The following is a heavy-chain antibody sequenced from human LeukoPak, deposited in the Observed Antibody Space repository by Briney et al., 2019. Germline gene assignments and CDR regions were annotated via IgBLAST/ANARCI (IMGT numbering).Heavy chain of an antibody. CDR1: GFTLSNAW. J-gene: IGHJ4*02. CDR2: IKSKTGGGTA. D-gene: IGHD3-22*01. Sequence: PGGSLRLSCVASGFTLSNAWMSWVRQAPGKGLEWVGRIKSKTGGGTADFAAPVKGRFTISRDDSKNTLYLQMNSLKAEDTAVYYCVLATTSGCYYVSWGQGTLVTVSS. CDR3: VLATTSGCYYVS. V-gene: IGHV3-15*01.